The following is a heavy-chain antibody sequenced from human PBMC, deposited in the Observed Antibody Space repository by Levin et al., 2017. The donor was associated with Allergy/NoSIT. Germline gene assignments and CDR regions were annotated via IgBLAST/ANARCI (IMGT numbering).Heavy chain of an antibody. CDR1: GGSFSGYY. V-gene: IGHV4-34*01. CDR2: INHSGST. J-gene: IGHJ4*02. D-gene: IGHD3-10*01. CDR3: ARRRYYYGSGSSLGY. Sequence: PSETLSLTCAVYGGSFSGYYWSWIRQPPGKGLEWIGEINHSGSTNYNPSLKSRVTISVDTSKNQFSLKLSSVTAADTAVYYCARRRYYYGSGSSLGYWGQGTLVTVSS.